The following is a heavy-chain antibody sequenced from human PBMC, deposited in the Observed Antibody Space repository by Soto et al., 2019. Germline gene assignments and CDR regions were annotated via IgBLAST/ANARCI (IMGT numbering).Heavy chain of an antibody. CDR2: INAGNGNT. CDR1: GYTFTSYA. V-gene: IGHV1-3*01. CDR3: VRGARNSGFLDS. D-gene: IGHD5-12*01. J-gene: IGHJ4*02. Sequence: ASVRVSCKASGYTFTSYAMHWVRQAPGQRLEWMGWINAGNGNTKYSQKFQGRVTITRDTSSNHFSLNLRSVTAADTAVYYCVRGARNSGFLDSWGQGTMVTVSS.